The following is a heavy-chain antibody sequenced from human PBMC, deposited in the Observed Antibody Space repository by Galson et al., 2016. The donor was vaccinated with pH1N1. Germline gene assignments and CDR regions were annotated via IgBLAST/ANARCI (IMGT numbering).Heavy chain of an antibody. Sequence: ETLSLTCSVSGVSISNTNYYWGWIHQPPGKGLEWIANIYYTGNTYYDASLQSRVTISVDTSKNQFSLKVKSVIAADTAVYYCARLWYGEYIDYWGQGTRVSVSS. V-gene: IGHV4-39*01. CDR1: GVSISNTNYY. CDR3: ARLWYGEYIDY. D-gene: IGHD3-10*01. CDR2: IYYTGNT. J-gene: IGHJ4*02.